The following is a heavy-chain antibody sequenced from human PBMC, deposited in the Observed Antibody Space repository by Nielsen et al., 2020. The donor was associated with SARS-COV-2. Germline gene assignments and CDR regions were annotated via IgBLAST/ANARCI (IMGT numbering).Heavy chain of an antibody. V-gene: IGHV3-48*03. CDR2: ISSSGSTI. Sequence: WIRQPPGKGLEWVSYISSSGSTIYYADSVKGRFTISRDNAKNSLYLQMNSLRAEDTAVYYCARDPRHYGSGSRYYYYGMDVWGQGTTVTVSS. J-gene: IGHJ6*02. CDR3: ARDPRHYGSGSRYYYYGMDV. D-gene: IGHD3-10*01.